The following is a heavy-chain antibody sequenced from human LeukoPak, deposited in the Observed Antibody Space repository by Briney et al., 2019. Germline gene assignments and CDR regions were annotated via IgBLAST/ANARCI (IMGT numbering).Heavy chain of an antibody. CDR1: GFTFRSYE. CDR2: ISWDGGST. CDR3: AKEAPSYYGSDYYYYMDV. J-gene: IGHJ6*03. V-gene: IGHV3-43D*03. D-gene: IGHD3-10*01. Sequence: GGSLTLSCEDSGFTFRSYEMNWVRQAPGKGLEWVSLISWDGGSTYYADSVKGRFTISRDNSKNSLYLQMNSLRAEDTALYYCAKEAPSYYGSDYYYYMDVWGKGTTVTVSS.